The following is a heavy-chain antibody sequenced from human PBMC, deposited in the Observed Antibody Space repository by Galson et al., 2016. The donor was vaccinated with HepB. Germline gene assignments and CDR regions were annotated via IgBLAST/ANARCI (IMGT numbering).Heavy chain of an antibody. D-gene: IGHD3-3*01. Sequence: ASGFTFGRHWMYWVRQAPGKGLVFVSRINGDGSTSIYAESVKGRFTISRDNAKSTLFLQMNSLRADDAAVYYCARGLPYYHFWNGKYFDYYNAMDVWGQGTTVAVSS. J-gene: IGHJ6*02. CDR2: INGDGSTS. V-gene: IGHV3-74*01. CDR1: GFTFGRHW. CDR3: ARGLPYYHFWNGKYFDYYNAMDV.